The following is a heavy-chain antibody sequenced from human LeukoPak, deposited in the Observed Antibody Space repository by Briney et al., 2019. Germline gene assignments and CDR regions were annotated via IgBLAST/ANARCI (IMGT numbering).Heavy chain of an antibody. D-gene: IGHD1-20*01. CDR3: STLTSRGLSDS. CDR1: AFTFNNAW. CDR2: IKSKADGETI. V-gene: IGHV3-15*07. J-gene: IGHJ4*02. Sequence: GSLRLSCAASAFTFNNAWMSWVRQAPGKGLEWVGRIKSKADGETIDYAAPVKGRFTFSRDDSKNMLYLQMNSLKSEDTAVYYCSTLTSRGLSDSWGQGTLVTVSS.